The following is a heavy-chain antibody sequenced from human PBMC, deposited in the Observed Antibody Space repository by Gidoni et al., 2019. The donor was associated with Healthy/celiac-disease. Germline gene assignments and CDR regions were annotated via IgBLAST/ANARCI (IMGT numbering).Heavy chain of an antibody. CDR1: GFTFISYG. V-gene: IGHV3-30*18. Sequence: LVASGGGVVQPGRSMRLSRAASGFTFISYGIHWVRQAPGQGLEWVAVISYDGSNKYYADSVKGRFTISRDNSKNTLYLQMNSLRAEDTAVYYCAKPPGIAAAGSYGMDVWGQGTTVTVSS. CDR3: AKPPGIAAAGSYGMDV. D-gene: IGHD6-13*01. J-gene: IGHJ6*02. CDR2: ISYDGSNK.